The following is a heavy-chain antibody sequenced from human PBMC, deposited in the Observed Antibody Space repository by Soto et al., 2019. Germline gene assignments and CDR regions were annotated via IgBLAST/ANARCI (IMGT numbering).Heavy chain of an antibody. Sequence: ASVKVSCKASGGTFSSYAISWVRQAPGQGLEWMGGIIPIFGTANYAQKFQGRVTITADEYTGTAYMELSSLRSEDTAVYYCARGGPRGTDFWSGYSPFDYWGQGTMVIVSS. V-gene: IGHV1-69*13. J-gene: IGHJ4*02. CDR2: IIPIFGTA. CDR1: GGTFSSYA. CDR3: ARGGPRGTDFWSGYSPFDY. D-gene: IGHD3-3*01.